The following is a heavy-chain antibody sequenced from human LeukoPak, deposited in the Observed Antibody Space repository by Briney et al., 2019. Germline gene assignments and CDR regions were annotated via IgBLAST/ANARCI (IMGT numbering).Heavy chain of an antibody. J-gene: IGHJ4*02. Sequence: GGSLRLSCVGSGLTFSSYWMSWVRQAPGKGLEWVANIKEDGSERYYVDSVKGRLTISRDNAKNSLYVQMNSLRAEDTAVYYCASLRQLWYAFDHWGQGTLVTVSS. CDR3: ASLRQLWYAFDH. V-gene: IGHV3-7*01. CDR1: GLTFSSYW. D-gene: IGHD5-18*01. CDR2: IKEDGSER.